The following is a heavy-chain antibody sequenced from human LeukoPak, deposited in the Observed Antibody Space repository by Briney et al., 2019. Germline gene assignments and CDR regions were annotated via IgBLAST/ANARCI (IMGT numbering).Heavy chain of an antibody. CDR3: AGGTWSAGMNMRGYYFDY. D-gene: IGHD6-19*01. J-gene: IGHJ4*02. CDR1: GGSISSSSYY. V-gene: IGHV4-39*01. Sequence: SETLSLTCTVSGGSISSSSYYWGWIRQPPGKGLDWVGRIYHRGSTYSTPSLKSRVTISVDTSKNQFSLKLSSVTAADTAVYYCAGGTWSAGMNMRGYYFDYWGQGALVTVSS. CDR2: IYHRGST.